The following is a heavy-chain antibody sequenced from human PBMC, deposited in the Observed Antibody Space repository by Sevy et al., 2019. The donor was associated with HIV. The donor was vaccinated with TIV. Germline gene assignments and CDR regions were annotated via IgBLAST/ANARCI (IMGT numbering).Heavy chain of an antibody. Sequence: GGSLRLSCAASGFTFTDYYMSWIRQSPGKGLEWVSYISHSGNTIYYADSVNGRFTISRDNAKNSLFLHMTSLTAEDTGFYYCVRNSLKTSAVHLPYYFDFWGQGTLVTVSS. J-gene: IGHJ4*02. CDR1: GFTFTDYY. CDR2: ISHSGNTI. CDR3: VRNSLKTSAVHLPYYFDF. V-gene: IGHV3-11*01. D-gene: IGHD3-9*01.